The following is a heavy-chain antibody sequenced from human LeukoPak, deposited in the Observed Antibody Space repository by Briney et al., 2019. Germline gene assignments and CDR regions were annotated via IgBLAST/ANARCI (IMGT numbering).Heavy chain of an antibody. CDR3: ARVGGATTFDY. J-gene: IGHJ4*02. D-gene: IGHD1-26*01. V-gene: IGHV1-18*04. Sequence: ASVKVSCKASGYTFTGYYMHWVRQAPGQGLEWMGWISAYNGNTNYAQKLQGRVTMTTDTSTSTAYMELRSLRSDDTAVYYCARVGGATTFDYWGQGTLVTVSS. CDR2: ISAYNGNT. CDR1: GYTFTGYY.